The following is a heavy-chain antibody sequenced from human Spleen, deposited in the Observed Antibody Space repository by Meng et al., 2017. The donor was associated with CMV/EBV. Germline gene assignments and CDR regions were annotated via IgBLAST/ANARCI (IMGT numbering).Heavy chain of an antibody. CDR2: IYTSGTT. CDR3: AKGYPWRPAS. D-gene: IGHD3-16*02. CDR1: GGSFSGYY. Sequence: LRLSCAVYGGSFSGYYWSWIRQHPGKGLEWIGHIYTSGTTYYNPSLKSRVTISIDTSKNQFSLNLSSVTVADTAVYYRAKGYPWRPASWGQGTLVTVSS. V-gene: IGHV4-34*09. J-gene: IGHJ5*01.